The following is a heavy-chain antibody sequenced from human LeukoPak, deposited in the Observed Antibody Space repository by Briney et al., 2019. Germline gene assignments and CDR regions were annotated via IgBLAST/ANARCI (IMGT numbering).Heavy chain of an antibody. D-gene: IGHD3-3*01. Sequence: SVKVSCKASGGTFSSYAISWLRQAPGQGLEWMGGIILIFGTANYAQKFQGRVTITAAESTSTAYMELSSLRSEDTAVYYCAREASSRYDFWSGYYFDYWGQGTLVTVSS. CDR1: GGTFSSYA. V-gene: IGHV1-69*13. CDR2: IILIFGTA. J-gene: IGHJ4*02. CDR3: AREASSRYDFWSGYYFDY.